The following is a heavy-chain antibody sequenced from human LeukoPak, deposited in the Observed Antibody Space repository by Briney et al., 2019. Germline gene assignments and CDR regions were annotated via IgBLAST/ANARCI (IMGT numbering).Heavy chain of an antibody. V-gene: IGHV1-2*02. D-gene: IGHD1-26*01. CDR3: AREEWERVGWSPVS. Sequence: ASVTVSCKASGYTFTGYYMHWVRQAPGQGLEWMGWINPNSGGTNYAQKFQGRVTMTRDTSVSTAYMELSRLRSDDTAVYYCAREEWERVGWSPVSWGQGTMVTVSS. CDR1: GYTFTGYY. CDR2: INPNSGGT. J-gene: IGHJ3*01.